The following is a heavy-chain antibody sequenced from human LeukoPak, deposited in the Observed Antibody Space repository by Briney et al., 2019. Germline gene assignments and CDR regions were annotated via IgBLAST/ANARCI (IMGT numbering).Heavy chain of an antibody. CDR2: SRSKAYGGTT. V-gene: IGHV3-49*04. CDR1: GFTFGDYA. CDR3: TTPPSSTPTLYYFDY. Sequence: GGSLRLSCTSSGFTFGDYAMTWVRQAPGKELEWVGFSRSKAYGGTTEYAASVKGRFTISRDDSKSIAYLQMNSLKTEDTAVYYCTTPPSSTPTLYYFDYWGQGTLVTVSS. D-gene: IGHD4-23*01. J-gene: IGHJ4*02.